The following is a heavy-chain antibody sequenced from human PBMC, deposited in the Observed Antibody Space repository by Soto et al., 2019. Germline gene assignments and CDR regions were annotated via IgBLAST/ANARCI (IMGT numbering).Heavy chain of an antibody. CDR1: GFTFNKYS. V-gene: IGHV3-21*06. Sequence: EVRLVESGGGLVKPGGSLRLSCAASGFTFNKYSMNWVRQAPGKGLEWVSSITSKTGDQYYADSVKGRFIISRDNTKNSLSLPVTSLRDEDTAVYYCARDLMPNDRGLGDLAYWGQGTLVTVSS. CDR2: ITSKTGDQ. D-gene: IGHD3-22*01. J-gene: IGHJ4*02. CDR3: ARDLMPNDRGLGDLAY.